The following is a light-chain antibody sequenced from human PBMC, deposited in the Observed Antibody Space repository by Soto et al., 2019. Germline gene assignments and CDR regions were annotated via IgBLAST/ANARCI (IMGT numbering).Light chain of an antibody. J-gene: IGKJ2*01. Sequence: DIQMTQSPSSLSASVGDRVTITCRASQSISSYLNWYKQKPGKAPKLLIYAASSLQSGVPSRFSGSGSVTDFTLTISSLQPEDFATYYCQQSYSTPYTFGQGAKLDIK. CDR2: AAS. CDR1: QSISSY. CDR3: QQSYSTPYT. V-gene: IGKV1-39*01.